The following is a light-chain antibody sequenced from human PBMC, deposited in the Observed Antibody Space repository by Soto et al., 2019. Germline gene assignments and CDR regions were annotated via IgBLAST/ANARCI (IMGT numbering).Light chain of an antibody. CDR2: GAS. CDR1: QSVSSSY. Sequence: EIVLKQSPGTLSWSPVERATLSCRASQSVSSSYLAWYQPKPGQAPRLLIYGASSRATGLPDRFSGSGSGTDFTLTISRLEPEDFAVYYCQQYGSSPLTFGGGTKVEIK. J-gene: IGKJ4*01. CDR3: QQYGSSPLT. V-gene: IGKV3-20*01.